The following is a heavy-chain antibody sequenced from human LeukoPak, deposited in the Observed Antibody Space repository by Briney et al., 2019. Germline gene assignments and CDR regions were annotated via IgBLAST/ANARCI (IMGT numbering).Heavy chain of an antibody. Sequence: GGSLRLSCAASGFTVSSNYMSWVRQAPGKGLEWVSVIYSGGSTYYADSVKGRFTISRDNSKNTLYLQMNSLRAEDTAVYYCASDDPIGSGSCYCDYRGQGTLVTV. CDR2: IYSGGST. J-gene: IGHJ4*02. D-gene: IGHD1-26*01. CDR1: GFTVSSNY. V-gene: IGHV3-53*01. CDR3: ASDDPIGSGSCYCDY.